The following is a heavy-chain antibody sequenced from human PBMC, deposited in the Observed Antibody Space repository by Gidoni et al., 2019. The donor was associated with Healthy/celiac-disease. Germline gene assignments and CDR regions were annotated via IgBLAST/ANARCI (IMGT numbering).Heavy chain of an antibody. CDR1: GFTFSSYS. J-gene: IGHJ6*03. V-gene: IGHV3-21*01. CDR3: ARGPPDYYYYMDV. Sequence: EVQLVESGGGLVKPGGSLRLSCAASGFTFSSYSMNWVRQAPGKGLEWVSSISSSSSYIYYADSVKGRFTISRDNAKNSLYLQMNSLRAEDTAVYYCARGPPDYYYYMDVWGKGTTVTVSS. CDR2: ISSSSSYI.